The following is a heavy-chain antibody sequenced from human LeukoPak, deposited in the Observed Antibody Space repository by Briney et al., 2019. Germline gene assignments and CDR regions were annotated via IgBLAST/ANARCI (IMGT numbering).Heavy chain of an antibody. D-gene: IGHD3-10*01. V-gene: IGHV3-7*01. CDR1: GFTFSSYW. Sequence: GGSLRLSCAASGFTFSSYWMSWVRQAPGKGLEWVANIKQDGSEKYYVDSVKGRFTISRDNAKNSLYLQMNSLRAEDTAVYYCARVMARSMVRGVLDYWGQGTLVTVSS. J-gene: IGHJ4*02. CDR3: ARVMARSMVRGVLDY. CDR2: IKQDGSEK.